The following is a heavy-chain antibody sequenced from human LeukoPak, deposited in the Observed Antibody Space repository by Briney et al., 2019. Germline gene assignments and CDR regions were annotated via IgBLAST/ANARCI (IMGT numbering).Heavy chain of an antibody. Sequence: SETLSLTCAASDDSFSSHYWTWIRQPPGKGLEWVGYISYIGSTNYNPSLKSRVTISIDTSKNQFSLKLSSVTAADTAVYYCARDLVTVTKGFDIWGQGTMVSVSS. CDR1: DDSFSSHY. D-gene: IGHD4-17*01. CDR3: ARDLVTVTKGFDI. CDR2: ISYIGST. J-gene: IGHJ3*02. V-gene: IGHV4-59*11.